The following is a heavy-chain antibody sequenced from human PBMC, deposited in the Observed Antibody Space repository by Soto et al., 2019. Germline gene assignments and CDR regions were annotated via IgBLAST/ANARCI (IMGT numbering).Heavy chain of an antibody. CDR2: IYYSGST. CDR1: GGSISSGDYY. Sequence: QVQLQESGPGLVKPSQTLSLTCTVSGGSISSGDYYWSWIRQPPGKGLEWIGYIYYSGSTYYNPSLKSRVTIAVDTSKNQFSLKLSSVTAADTAVYYCAGGMTTVTANWYFDLWGRGTLVTVSS. CDR3: AGGMTTVTANWYFDL. J-gene: IGHJ2*01. D-gene: IGHD4-17*01. V-gene: IGHV4-30-4*01.